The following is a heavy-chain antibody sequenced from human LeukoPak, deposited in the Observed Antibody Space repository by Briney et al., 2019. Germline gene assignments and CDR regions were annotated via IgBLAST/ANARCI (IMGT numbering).Heavy chain of an antibody. Sequence: GGSLRLSCAASGFTFSSYAMGWVRQAPGKGLEWVSAISGSGYSKYYADSVKGRFTISRDNSKNTLYLQLDSLRAEDTAIYYCARRDSGSNAFDYWGQGTLVTVSS. CDR3: ARRDSGSNAFDY. J-gene: IGHJ4*02. CDR2: ISGSGYSK. V-gene: IGHV3-23*01. CDR1: GFTFSSYA. D-gene: IGHD3-10*01.